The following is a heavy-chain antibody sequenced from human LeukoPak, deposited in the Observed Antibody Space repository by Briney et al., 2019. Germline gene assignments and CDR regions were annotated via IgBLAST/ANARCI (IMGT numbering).Heavy chain of an antibody. D-gene: IGHD5-12*01. CDR2: IYYSGST. CDR3: ARAFSGYDLPSSFFDY. Sequence: SETLSLTCTVSGGSISSSSYYWGWIRQPPGKGLEWIGSIYYSGSTYYNPSLKSRVTISVDTSKNQFSLKLSSVTAADTAVYYCARAFSGYDLPSSFFDYWGQGTLVTVSS. V-gene: IGHV4-39*07. J-gene: IGHJ4*02. CDR1: GGSISSSSYY.